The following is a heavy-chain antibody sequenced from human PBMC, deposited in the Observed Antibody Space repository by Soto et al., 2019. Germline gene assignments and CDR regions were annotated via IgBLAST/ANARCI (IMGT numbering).Heavy chain of an antibody. CDR1: GFTFNSYA. V-gene: IGHV3-23*01. D-gene: IGHD5-12*01. Sequence: LRLSCAVSGFTFNSYAMNWVRQAPGKGLEWVSSISGSGRTTYYADAVKGRFTISRDNSKNTLFLQMNSLRSEDTAVYYCAKGVTTIVATGSWFDHWGQGTLVTVSS. CDR2: ISGSGRTT. J-gene: IGHJ5*02. CDR3: AKGVTTIVATGSWFDH.